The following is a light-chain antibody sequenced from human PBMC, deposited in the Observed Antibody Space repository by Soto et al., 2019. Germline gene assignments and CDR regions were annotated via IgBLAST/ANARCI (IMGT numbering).Light chain of an antibody. CDR2: AAS. V-gene: IGKV1-9*01. Sequence: IKLYQSPSFLSASVGDRVTITCRASRGISSYLAWYQQKPGKAPKLLIYAASTLQTGVPSRFSGSGSGTEFTLTISSLQPEDFATYYCQQLNSYLITFGQGTRLEIK. CDR3: QQLNSYLIT. J-gene: IGKJ5*01. CDR1: RGISSY.